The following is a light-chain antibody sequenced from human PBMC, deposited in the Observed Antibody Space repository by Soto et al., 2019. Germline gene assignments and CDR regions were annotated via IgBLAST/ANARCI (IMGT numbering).Light chain of an antibody. CDR3: QPSNKWPYT. J-gene: IGKJ2*01. CDR1: QSVSSN. V-gene: IGKV3-15*01. CDR2: GAS. Sequence: EIVMTQSPATLSVSPGERATLSCRASQSVSSNLAWYQQKPGQAPRLLFYGASTRATGIPARFSGTGSGTDFTLPISSLQSEDFAVYYCQPSNKWPYTFGQGTKLEIK.